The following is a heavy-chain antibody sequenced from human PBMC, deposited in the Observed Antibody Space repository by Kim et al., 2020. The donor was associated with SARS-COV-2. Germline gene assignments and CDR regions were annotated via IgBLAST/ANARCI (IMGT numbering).Heavy chain of an antibody. CDR1: GGSISSSSYY. J-gene: IGHJ4*02. CDR3: ARAEQQLVWVGVDY. V-gene: IGHV4-39*01. CDR2: IYYSGST. D-gene: IGHD6-13*01. Sequence: SETLSLTCTVSGGSISSSSYYWGWIRQPPGKGLEWIGSIYYSGSTYYNPSLKSRVTISVDTSKNQFSLKLSSVTAADTAVYYCARAEQQLVWVGVDYWGQGTLVTVSS.